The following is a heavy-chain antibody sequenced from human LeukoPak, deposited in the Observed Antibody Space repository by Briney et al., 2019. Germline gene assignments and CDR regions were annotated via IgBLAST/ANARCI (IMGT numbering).Heavy chain of an antibody. J-gene: IGHJ4*02. CDR3: ARGNHCGSTSCALDC. D-gene: IGHD2-2*01. Sequence: GESLTISCEGSGYSFASYWIGWVRQMPGKGLEWMGIIYPGDSDTRYSPSFQGQVTISADKSIATAYLQWSSLKASDTAMYYCARGNHCGSTSCALDCWGQGTLVTVSS. CDR1: GYSFASYW. CDR2: IYPGDSDT. V-gene: IGHV5-51*01.